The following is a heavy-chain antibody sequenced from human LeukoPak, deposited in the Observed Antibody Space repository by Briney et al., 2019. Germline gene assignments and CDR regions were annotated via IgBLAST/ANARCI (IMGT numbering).Heavy chain of an antibody. CDR1: GGTFSSYA. CDR2: IIPIFGTA. Sequence: ASVKVSCKASGGTFSSYAISWVRQAPGQGLEWMGGIIPIFGTANYAQKFQGRVTITADESTSTAYMELSSLRSEDTAVYYCATDRDSGSYNFDYWGQGTLVTVSS. V-gene: IGHV1-69*13. D-gene: IGHD1-26*01. J-gene: IGHJ4*02. CDR3: ATDRDSGSYNFDY.